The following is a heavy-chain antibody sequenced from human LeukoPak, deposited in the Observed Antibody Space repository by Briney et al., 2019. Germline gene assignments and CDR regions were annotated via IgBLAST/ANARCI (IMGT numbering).Heavy chain of an antibody. CDR2: ISGSGGST. V-gene: IGHV3-23*01. CDR3: AKDSSHDYGDYFAFDY. D-gene: IGHD4-17*01. CDR1: GFTFSSYA. Sequence: GASLRLSCAASGFTFSSYAMSWVRQAPGKGLEWVSAISGSGGSTYYADSVKGRFTISRDNSKNTLYLLMNSLRAEDTAVYYCAKDSSHDYGDYFAFDYWGQGTLVTVSS. J-gene: IGHJ4*02.